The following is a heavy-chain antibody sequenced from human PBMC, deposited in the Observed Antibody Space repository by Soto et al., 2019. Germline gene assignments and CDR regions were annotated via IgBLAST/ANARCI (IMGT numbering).Heavy chain of an antibody. CDR2: IYRYGST. V-gene: IGHV4-4*02. J-gene: IGHJ5*02. CDR1: GGSLSSCNW. Sequence: QVQLQESGPRLVKPSGTLSLTCAVYGGSLSSCNWWSWVRQPPGKGLEWIGEIYRYGSTSYNPSLKSRVPMAVDKSKIPIALKMTSLPPADTAVYFCSGGGRPGQIDWFDPWGQGILVTVSS. CDR3: SGGGRPGQIDWFDP. D-gene: IGHD2-21*01.